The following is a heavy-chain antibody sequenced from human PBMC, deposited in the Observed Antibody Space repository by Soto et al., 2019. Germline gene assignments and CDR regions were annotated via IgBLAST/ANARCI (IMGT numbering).Heavy chain of an antibody. D-gene: IGHD3-9*01. CDR1: GGSFSGYY. V-gene: IGHV4-34*01. CDR2: INHSGST. CDR3: ARDTPFEGFNWFDP. J-gene: IGHJ5*02. Sequence: SETLSLTCAVYGGSFSGYYWSWIRQPPGKGLEWIGEINHSGSTNYNPSLKSRVTISVDTSKNQFSLKLSSVTAADTAVYYCARDTPFEGFNWFDPWGQGTLVTVAS.